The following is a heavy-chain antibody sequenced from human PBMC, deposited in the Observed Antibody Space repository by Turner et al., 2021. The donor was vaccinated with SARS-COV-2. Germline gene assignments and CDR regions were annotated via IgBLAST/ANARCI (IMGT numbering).Heavy chain of an antibody. V-gene: IGHV3-7*01. CDR2: IKTDGSSK. D-gene: IGHD1-1*01. J-gene: IGHJ5*01. CDR1: GFTFSDYW. Sequence: EVQLVESGGGLVQSGGSLSLSCAGSGFTFSDYWRGWVRQAPGKGLEGVANIKTDGSSKYYVDSVKDRFTTSRDNAKNALDLQMYSLRAEDTAVYYCVRHGSWNFDSWGQGTLVTVSS. CDR3: VRHGSWNFDS.